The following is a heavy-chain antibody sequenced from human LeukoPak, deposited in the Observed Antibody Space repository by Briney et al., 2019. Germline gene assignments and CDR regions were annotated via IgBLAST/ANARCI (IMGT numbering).Heavy chain of an antibody. J-gene: IGHJ4*02. D-gene: IGHD6-6*01. Sequence: QSGGSLRLSCAASGITFSSSAMSWVRQAPGKGLEWVAAISDTGRLSYCADSVNGRFTISRDNSKNTLSLQMNSLRAADTAVYYCAKWKYSNSGIDDYWGQGTLVTVSS. V-gene: IGHV3-23*01. CDR3: AKWKYSNSGIDDY. CDR1: GITFSSSA. CDR2: ISDTGRLS.